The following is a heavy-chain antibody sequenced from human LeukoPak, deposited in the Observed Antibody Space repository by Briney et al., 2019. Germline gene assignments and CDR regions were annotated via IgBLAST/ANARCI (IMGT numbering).Heavy chain of an antibody. D-gene: IGHD6-13*01. CDR2: INHSGST. CDR3: ARGPLIAAAEY. Sequence: SETLSLTCTVSGGSIRSTSYYWSWIRQPPGKGLEWIGEINHSGSTNYNPSLKSRVTISVDTSKNQFSLKLSSVTAADTAVYYCARGPLIAAAEYWGQGTLVTVSS. V-gene: IGHV4-39*07. CDR1: GGSIRSTSYY. J-gene: IGHJ4*02.